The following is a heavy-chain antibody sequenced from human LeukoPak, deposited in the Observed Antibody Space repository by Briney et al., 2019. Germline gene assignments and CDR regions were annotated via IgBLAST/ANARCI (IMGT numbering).Heavy chain of an antibody. D-gene: IGHD6-13*01. J-gene: IGHJ6*03. CDR1: GFTFSSYS. V-gene: IGHV3-21*01. CDR3: ARDSSSWYYYYYYMDV. CDR2: ISSSSSYI. Sequence: KPGGSLRLSCAASGFTFSSYSMNWVRQAPGKGLEWVSSISSSSSYIYYADSVKGRFTISRDNAKNSLYLQMNSLRAEDTAVYYCARDSSSWYYYYYYMDVWGKGTTVTVSS.